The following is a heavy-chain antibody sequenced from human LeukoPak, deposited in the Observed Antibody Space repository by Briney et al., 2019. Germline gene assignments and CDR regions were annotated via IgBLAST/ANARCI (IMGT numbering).Heavy chain of an antibody. CDR1: GFTFSSYW. V-gene: IGHV3-7*01. CDR3: ARARGFLEWLEPYYMDV. J-gene: IGHJ6*03. CDR2: IKQDGSKK. D-gene: IGHD3-3*01. Sequence: PGGSLRLSCAASGFTFSSYWMSWVRQAPGKGLEWVANIKQDGSKKYYVDSVKGRFTISRDNAKNSLYLQMNSLRAEDTAVYYCARARGFLEWLEPYYMDVWGKGTTVTVSS.